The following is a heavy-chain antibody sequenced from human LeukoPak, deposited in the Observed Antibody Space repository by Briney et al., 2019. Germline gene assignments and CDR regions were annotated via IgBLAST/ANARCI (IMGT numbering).Heavy chain of an antibody. CDR2: IYYSGST. D-gene: IGHD6-13*01. CDR3: ARAYSSSWYGVDYFDY. CDR1: GGSISSYY. V-gene: IGHV4-59*01. Sequence: PSETLSLTCTVSGGSISSYYWSWIRQPPGKGLEWIGYIYYSGSTNYNPSLKSRVTISVDTSKNQFSLKLSSVTAADTAVYYCARAYSSSWYGVDYFDYWGHATLVTVVS. J-gene: IGHJ4*01.